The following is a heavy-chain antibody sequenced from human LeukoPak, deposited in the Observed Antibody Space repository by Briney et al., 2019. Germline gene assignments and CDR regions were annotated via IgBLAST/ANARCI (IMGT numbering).Heavy chain of an antibody. CDR1: GGTFRRYT. CDR3: ARAQYCTNGVCQWYFDL. D-gene: IGHD2-8*01. CDR2: IIPILALA. V-gene: IGHV1-69*02. J-gene: IGHJ2*01. Sequence: GCSVKVSCKASGGTFRRYTISGVRQAPGQGGEGMGRIIPILALANYAQEFQGRLTMSADQSTSTAYMELTSLRSEDTAVYYCARAQYCTNGVCQWYFDLWGRGTLVTVSS.